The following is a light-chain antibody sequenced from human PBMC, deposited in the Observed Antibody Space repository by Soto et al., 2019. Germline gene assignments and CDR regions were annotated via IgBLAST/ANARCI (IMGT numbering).Light chain of an antibody. CDR3: QHYNSYSEA. J-gene: IGKJ1*01. V-gene: IGKV1-5*03. Sequence: DIQMTQSPSSLSASVGDSVTISCRAGQTINTYLNWYQQKPGKAPKLLIYKASTLKSGVPSRFSGSGSGTEFTLTISSLQPDDFATYYCQHYNSYSEAFGQGTKVELK. CDR1: QTINTY. CDR2: KAS.